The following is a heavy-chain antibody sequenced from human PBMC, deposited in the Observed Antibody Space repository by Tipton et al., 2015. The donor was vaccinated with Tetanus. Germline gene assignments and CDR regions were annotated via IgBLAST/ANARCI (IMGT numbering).Heavy chain of an antibody. V-gene: IGHV1-18*01. CDR3: ARGMDYDSSGIDDF. J-gene: IGHJ4*02. CDR1: GYNFVNFG. CDR2: ISAYNGKT. D-gene: IGHD3-22*01. Sequence: QLVQSGAEVKKPGASVKVSCKASGYNFVNFGISWVRQAPGQGLEWMGWISAYNGKTKYAQRLQGRVTMTTDRSASTAYMDLRRLRSDDTAVYYCARGMDYDSSGIDDFWGQGTLVTVSS.